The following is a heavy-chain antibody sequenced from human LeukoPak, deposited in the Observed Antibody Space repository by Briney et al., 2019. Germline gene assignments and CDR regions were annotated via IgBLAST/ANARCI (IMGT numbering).Heavy chain of an antibody. CDR1: GFTFSSYA. Sequence: GGSLRLSCAASGFTFSSYAMSWVRQAPGKGLEWVSAISGSGGNTYYADSVKGRFTISRDNSKNTLFLQMTSLRAEDTAIYFCAKAGSSGWSTKFYYYYYMDVWGKGTTVTVSS. CDR2: ISGSGGNT. CDR3: AKAGSSGWSTKFYYYYYMDV. V-gene: IGHV3-23*01. D-gene: IGHD6-19*01. J-gene: IGHJ6*03.